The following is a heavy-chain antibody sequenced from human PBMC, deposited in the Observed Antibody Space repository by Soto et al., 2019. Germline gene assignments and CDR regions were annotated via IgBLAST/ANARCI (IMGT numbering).Heavy chain of an antibody. CDR3: ARDNLSGSYYRFYYGMDV. CDR2: ISSSSSTI. J-gene: IGHJ6*02. V-gene: IGHV3-48*02. CDR1: GFTFSSYS. D-gene: IGHD1-26*01. Sequence: PGGSLRLSCAASGFTFSSYSMNWVRQAPGKGLEWVSYISSSSSTIYYADSVKGRFTISRDNAKNSLYLQMNSLRDEDTAVYYCARDNLSGSYYRFYYGMDVWGQGTTVTVSS.